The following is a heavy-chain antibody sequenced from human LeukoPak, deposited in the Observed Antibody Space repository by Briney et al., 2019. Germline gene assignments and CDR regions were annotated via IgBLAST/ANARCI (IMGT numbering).Heavy chain of an antibody. J-gene: IGHJ5*02. Sequence: GGSLRLSCAASGFTFSDYYMSWIRQAPGKGLEWVSYISSSGSTIYYADSVKGRFTISRDSAKNSLYLQMNSLRAEDTAVYYCARRDIVVVPAALYTRFDPWGQGTLVTVSS. CDR2: ISSSGSTI. V-gene: IGHV3-11*01. CDR1: GFTFSDYY. D-gene: IGHD2-2*01. CDR3: ARRDIVVVPAALYTRFDP.